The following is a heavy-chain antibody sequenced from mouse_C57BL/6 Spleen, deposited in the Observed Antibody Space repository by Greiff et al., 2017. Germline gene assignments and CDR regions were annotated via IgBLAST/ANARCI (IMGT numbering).Heavy chain of an antibody. J-gene: IGHJ4*01. CDR3: ASPAYSKNYYAMDY. V-gene: IGHV1-64*01. CDR2: LHPNSGST. D-gene: IGHD2-10*01. Sequence: QVQLQQPGAELVKPGASVKLSCKASGSTFTSYWMHWVKQRPGQGLAWIGMLHPNSGSTNYNEKFKSKATLTVDKSSSTAYMQLSSLTSEDSAVYYCASPAYSKNYYAMDYWGQGTSVTVSS. CDR1: GSTFTSYW.